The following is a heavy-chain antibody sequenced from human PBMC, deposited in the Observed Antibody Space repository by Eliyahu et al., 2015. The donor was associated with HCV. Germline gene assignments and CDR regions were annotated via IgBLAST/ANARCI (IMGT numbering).Heavy chain of an antibody. CDR3: AREVDTAMFDY. D-gene: IGHD5-18*01. Sequence: GSISSGGYYWSWIRQHPGKGLEWIGYIYYSGSTYYNPSLKSRVTISVDTSKNQFSLKLSSVTAADTAVYYCAREVDTAMFDYWGQGTLVTVSS. J-gene: IGHJ4*02. V-gene: IGHV4-31*02. CDR2: IYYSGST. CDR1: GSISSGGYY.